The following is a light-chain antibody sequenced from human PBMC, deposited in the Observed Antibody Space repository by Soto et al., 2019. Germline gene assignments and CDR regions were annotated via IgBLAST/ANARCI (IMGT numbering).Light chain of an antibody. Sequence: QSALTQPASVSGSRGQSITISCTGTSSDVGGYNYVSWYQQHPGKAPKLMIYDVSSRPSGVSNRFSGSKSGNTASLTISGLQAEDEADYYCSSYTSSSTLFGGGTKLTVL. CDR1: SSDVGGYNY. CDR2: DVS. J-gene: IGLJ2*01. V-gene: IGLV2-14*03. CDR3: SSYTSSSTL.